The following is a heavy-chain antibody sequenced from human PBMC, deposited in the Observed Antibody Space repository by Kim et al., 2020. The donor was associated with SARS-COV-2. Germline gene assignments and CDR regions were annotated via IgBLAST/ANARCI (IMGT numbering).Heavy chain of an antibody. V-gene: IGHV4-59*13. CDR1: GGSISSYY. CDR3: ARARDYYDSSGYYYEYYFDY. D-gene: IGHD3-22*01. J-gene: IGHJ4*02. CDR2: IYYSGST. Sequence: SETLSLTCTVSGGSISSYYWSWIRPPPGKGLEWIGYIYYSGSTNYNPSLKSRVTISVDTSKNQFSLKLSSVTAADTAVYYCARARDYYDSSGYYYEYYFDYWGQGTLVTVSS.